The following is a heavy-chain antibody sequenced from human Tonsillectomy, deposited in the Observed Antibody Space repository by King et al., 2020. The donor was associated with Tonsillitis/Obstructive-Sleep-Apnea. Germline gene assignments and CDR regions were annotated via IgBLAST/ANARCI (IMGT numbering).Heavy chain of an antibody. J-gene: IGHJ4*02. D-gene: IGHD2-15*01. CDR3: ASRGSATSYTDY. CDR1: GGSVSSGSYY. CDR2: IYYSGST. V-gene: IGHV4-61*01. Sequence: VQLQESGPGLVKPSETLSLTCTVSGGSVSSGSYYWSWIRQPPGKGLEWIGYIYYSGSTNYNPSLKSRATISGDTSKNQFSLKLSSVTAADTAVYYCASRGSATSYTDYWGQGTLVTVSS.